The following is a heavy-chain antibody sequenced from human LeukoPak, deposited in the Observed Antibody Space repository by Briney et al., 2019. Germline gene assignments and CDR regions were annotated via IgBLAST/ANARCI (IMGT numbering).Heavy chain of an antibody. CDR1: GGTFSSYA. CDR3: ARDHKSGAGGSY. D-gene: IGHD7-27*01. J-gene: IGHJ4*02. V-gene: IGHV1-69*13. CDR2: IIPIFGTA. Sequence: ASVTVSCTASGGTFSSYAISWVRQAPGQGLEWMGGIIPIFGTANYAQKFQGRVTITADESTSTAYMELSSLKSEDTAVYYCARDHKSGAGGSYWGQGTLVTVSS.